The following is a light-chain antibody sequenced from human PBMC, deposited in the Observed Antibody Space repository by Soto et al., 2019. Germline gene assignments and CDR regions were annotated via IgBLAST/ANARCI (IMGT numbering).Light chain of an antibody. V-gene: IGKV3-15*01. J-gene: IGKJ1*01. CDR3: QQYNNWPPWT. Sequence: EIVMTQSPATPSVSPGERATLSCRAGQSVSNNLAWYQQKPGQAPRLLMYVASTRATGIPARFSGSGSGTEFTLTISSLQSEDFAVYYCQQYNNWPPWTFGQGTKVDIK. CDR2: VAS. CDR1: QSVSNN.